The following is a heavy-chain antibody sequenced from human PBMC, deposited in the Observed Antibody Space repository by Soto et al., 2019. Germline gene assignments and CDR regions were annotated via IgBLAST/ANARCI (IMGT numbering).Heavy chain of an antibody. CDR2: ISCDGSNK. CDR3: ATSLSGWHACDY. D-gene: IGHD6-19*01. CDR1: GFTFSSYA. V-gene: IGHV3-30-3*01. Sequence: PGGSLRLSCAASGFTFSSYAMHWVRQAPGKGLEWVAVISCDGSNKYYADSVKGRFTISRDNSKNTLYLQMNSLRAEDTAVYYCATSLSGWHACDYWGQGTLVTVSS. J-gene: IGHJ4*02.